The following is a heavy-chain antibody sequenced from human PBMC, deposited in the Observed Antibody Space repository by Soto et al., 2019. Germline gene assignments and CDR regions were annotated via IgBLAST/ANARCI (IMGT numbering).Heavy chain of an antibody. V-gene: IGHV4-39*01. CDR2: IYYSGST. Sequence: PSETLSLTCTVSGGSISSSSYYWGWIRQPPGKGLEWIGSIYYSGSTYYNPSLKSRVTISVDTSKNQFSLKLSSVTAADTAVYYCAPLTVGYNYGNWFDPWGQGTLVTVSS. J-gene: IGHJ5*02. CDR3: APLTVGYNYGNWFDP. D-gene: IGHD5-18*01. CDR1: GGSISSSSYY.